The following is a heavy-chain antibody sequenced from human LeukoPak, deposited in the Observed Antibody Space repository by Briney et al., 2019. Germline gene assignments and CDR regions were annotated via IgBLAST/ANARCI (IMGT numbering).Heavy chain of an antibody. J-gene: IGHJ6*02. Sequence: PSETLSLTCTVSGGSISSYYWSWIRQPPGKGLEWIGYIYYSGSTNYNPSLKSRVTISVDTSKNQFSLKLSSVTAADTAVYYCARQATVVTGDYYYYYGMDVWGQGTTVTVSS. D-gene: IGHD4-23*01. CDR2: IYYSGST. CDR3: ARQATVVTGDYYYYYGMDV. CDR1: GGSISSYY. V-gene: IGHV4-59*08.